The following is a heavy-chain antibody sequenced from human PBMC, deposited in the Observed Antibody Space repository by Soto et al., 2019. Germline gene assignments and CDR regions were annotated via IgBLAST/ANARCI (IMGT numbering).Heavy chain of an antibody. V-gene: IGHV3-49*04. Sequence: PGGSLRLSCTASGFTLGDNAMSWVRQAPGKGLEWVGFIRSKAYGGTTEYAASVKGRFTISRDDSKSIAYLQMNSLKTEDTAVYYCTRSPTGYCTNGVCYPSSRPYYYGMDVWGQGTTVTVSS. J-gene: IGHJ6*02. CDR2: IRSKAYGGTT. D-gene: IGHD2-8*01. CDR3: TRSPTGYCTNGVCYPSSRPYYYGMDV. CDR1: GFTLGDNA.